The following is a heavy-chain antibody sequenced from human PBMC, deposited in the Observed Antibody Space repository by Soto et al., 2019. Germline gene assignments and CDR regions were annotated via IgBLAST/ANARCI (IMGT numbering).Heavy chain of an antibody. CDR2: ISAYNGNT. V-gene: IGHV1-18*01. D-gene: IGHD3-9*01. CDR1: GYTFTSYG. J-gene: IGHJ4*02. Sequence: ASVKVSCKASGYTFTSYGISWVRQAPGQGLEWMGWISAYNGNTNYAQKLQGRVTMTTDTSTSTAYMELRSLRSDDTAVYYCATSPEYYDILTGYYELDYWGQGTLVTVSS. CDR3: ATSPEYYDILTGYYELDY.